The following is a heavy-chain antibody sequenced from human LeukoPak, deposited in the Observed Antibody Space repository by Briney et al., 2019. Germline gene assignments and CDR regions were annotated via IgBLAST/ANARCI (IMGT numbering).Heavy chain of an antibody. Sequence: PSETLSLTCAVYGGSFSGYYWSWIRQPPGKGLEWIGEINHSGSTNYNPSLKSRVTISVDTSKNQFSLKLSSVTAADTAVYYCARGGADIVVVPAAPGNWFDPWGQGTLVTVSS. J-gene: IGHJ5*02. CDR3: ARGGADIVVVPAAPGNWFDP. D-gene: IGHD2-2*01. V-gene: IGHV4-34*01. CDR1: GGSFSGYY. CDR2: INHSGST.